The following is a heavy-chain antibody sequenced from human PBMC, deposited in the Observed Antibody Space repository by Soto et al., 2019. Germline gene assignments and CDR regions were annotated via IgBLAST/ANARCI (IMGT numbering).Heavy chain of an antibody. CDR3: ARRRTNSSSPLHYYYYGMDV. V-gene: IGHV1-69*01. Sequence: ASVKVSCKASGGTFSSYAISWVRQAPGQGLEWMGGIIPIFGTANYAQKFQGRVTITADESTSTAYMELSSLRSEDTAVYYCARRRTNSSSPLHYYYYGMDVWGQGSTVTVSS. J-gene: IGHJ6*02. CDR1: GGTFSSYA. CDR2: IIPIFGTA. D-gene: IGHD6-6*01.